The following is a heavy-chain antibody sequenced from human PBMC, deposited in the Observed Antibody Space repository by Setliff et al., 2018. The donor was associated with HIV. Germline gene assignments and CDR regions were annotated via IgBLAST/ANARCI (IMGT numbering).Heavy chain of an antibody. V-gene: IGHV4-59*11. D-gene: IGHD6-13*01. J-gene: IGHJ4*02. CDR3: ARGLSSPFAAWL. Sequence: PSETLSLTCTVSGGSISSHYWGWLRQPPGKGLEWIGSISYTGGTNHNPSLQSRVTMSIDTSKDQFSLKLSSLTSADTAVYYCARGLSSPFAAWLWGQGTLVTVSS. CDR2: ISYTGGT. CDR1: GGSISSHY.